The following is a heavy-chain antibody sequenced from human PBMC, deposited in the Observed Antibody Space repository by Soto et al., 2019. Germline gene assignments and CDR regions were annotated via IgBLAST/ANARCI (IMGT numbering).Heavy chain of an antibody. CDR1: SGSISSSNW. J-gene: IGHJ4*02. CDR3: ARARLYSSGWPFFDY. V-gene: IGHV4-4*02. Sequence: PSETLSLTCAVSSGSISSSNWWSWVRQPPGKGLEWIGEIYHSGSTNYNPSLKSRVTISVDKSKNQFSLKLSSVTAADTAVYYCARARLYSSGWPFFDYWGQGTLVTVS. CDR2: IYHSGST. D-gene: IGHD6-19*01.